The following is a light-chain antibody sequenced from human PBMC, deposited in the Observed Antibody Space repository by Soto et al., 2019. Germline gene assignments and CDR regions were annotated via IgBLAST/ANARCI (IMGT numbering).Light chain of an antibody. V-gene: IGKV3-11*01. CDR3: QQRSNWPRT. Sequence: IVLTQSPGTLSLSPGERATLSCRASQNIGTYLAWYQHKPGQAPSVLIFGASTRANGVPDRFSGSGSGTDFTLTISSLEPEDFAVYYCQQRSNWPRTFGQGTKVDI. CDR2: GAS. J-gene: IGKJ1*01. CDR1: QNIGTY.